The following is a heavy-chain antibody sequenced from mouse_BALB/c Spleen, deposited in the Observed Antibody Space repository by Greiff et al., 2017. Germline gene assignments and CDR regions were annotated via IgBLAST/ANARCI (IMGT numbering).Heavy chain of an antibody. CDR2: ISDGGSYT. V-gene: IGHV5-4*02. CDR1: GFTFSDYY. D-gene: IGHD1-1*01. CDR3: AREGFITTVVATRDYAMDY. J-gene: IGHJ4*01. Sequence: EVHLVESGGGLVKPGGSLKLSCAASGFTFSDYYMYWVRQTPEKRLEWVATISDGGSYTYYPDSVKGRFTISRDNAKNNLYLQMSSLKSEDTAMYDCAREGFITTVVATRDYAMDYWGQGTSVTVSS.